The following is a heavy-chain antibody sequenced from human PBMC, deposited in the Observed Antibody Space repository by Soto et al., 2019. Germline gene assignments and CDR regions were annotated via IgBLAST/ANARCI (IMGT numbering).Heavy chain of an antibody. J-gene: IGHJ4*02. CDR2: VNPEDDKT. CDR3: TTGRNSDFDY. D-gene: IGHD5-18*01. Sequence: EVQLVQSGVEVKRPGTTVKISCKVSGYTFTDYYIHWIQAAPGRGLEWVGLVNPEDDKTSFAEKFQGRITMAADTSTDTAYMELHSLRSEDTAIYYCTTGRNSDFDYWGQGTLVTVSS. CDR1: GYTFTDYY. V-gene: IGHV1-69-2*01.